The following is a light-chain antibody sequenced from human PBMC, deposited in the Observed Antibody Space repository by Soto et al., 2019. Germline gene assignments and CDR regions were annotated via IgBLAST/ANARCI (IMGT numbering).Light chain of an antibody. CDR3: QQYGDSPVT. V-gene: IGKV3-20*01. J-gene: IGKJ1*01. CDR1: QSVSSY. Sequence: EIVLTQSPGTLSLSPGERATLSCTASQSVSSYLAWYQQKPGQAPRLLISDASDRATGIPDRFSGSGSGTDFTLTITRLVPEDFAVYYCQQYGDSPVTFGQGTMADVK. CDR2: DAS.